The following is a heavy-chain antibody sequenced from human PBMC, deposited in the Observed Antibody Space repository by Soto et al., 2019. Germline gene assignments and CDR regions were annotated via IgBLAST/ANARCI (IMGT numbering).Heavy chain of an antibody. CDR3: ARFSGYDAFDI. D-gene: IGHD5-12*01. J-gene: IGHJ3*02. V-gene: IGHV4-39*01. CDR2: IYYSGST. Sequence: PSETLSLTCTVSGGSISSSSYYWGWIRQPPGKGLEWIGSIYYSGSTYYNPSLKSRVTISVDTSKNQFSLKLSSVTAADTAVYYCARFSGYDAFDIWGQGQWSPSPQ. CDR1: GGSISSSSYY.